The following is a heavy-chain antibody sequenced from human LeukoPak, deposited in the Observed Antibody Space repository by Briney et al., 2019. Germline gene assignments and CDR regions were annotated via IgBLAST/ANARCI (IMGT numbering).Heavy chain of an antibody. Sequence: GGSLRLSCAASGFTFSSYWMHWVRQAPGKGLEWVADIWHDGVKKYYADSVKGRVTVSRDTSKNTLYLQMNSLRAEDTAIYYCARDGGFGLFDSWGQGTRVTVSS. J-gene: IGHJ4*02. D-gene: IGHD4-23*01. CDR2: IWHDGVKK. CDR3: ARDGGFGLFDS. CDR1: GFTFSSYW. V-gene: IGHV3-33*08.